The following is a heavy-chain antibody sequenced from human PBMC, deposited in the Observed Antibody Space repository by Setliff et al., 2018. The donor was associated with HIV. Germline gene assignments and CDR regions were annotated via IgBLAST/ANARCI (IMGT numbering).Heavy chain of an antibody. D-gene: IGHD3-22*01. CDR3: ARDRLTYYFDY. CDR2: IYTSGST. CDR1: GNSISADSY. V-gene: IGHV4-4*07. J-gene: IGHJ4*02. Sequence: SETLSLTCAVSGNSISADSYWGWIRQPAGKGLEWIGRIYTSGSTNYNPSLKSRVTMSVDTSKNQFSLKLSSVTAADAAVYYCARDRLTYYFDYWGQGILVTVSS.